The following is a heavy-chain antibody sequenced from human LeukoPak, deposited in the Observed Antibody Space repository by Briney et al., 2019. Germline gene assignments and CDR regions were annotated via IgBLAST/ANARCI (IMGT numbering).Heavy chain of an antibody. D-gene: IGHD3-22*01. CDR1: GYTFTGCY. V-gene: IGHV1-2*06. CDR3: ASGYDSSGYVDY. CDR2: INPNSGGT. J-gene: IGHJ4*02. Sequence: ASVKVSCKASGYTFTGCYMHWVRQAPGQGLEWMGRINPNSGGTNYAQKFQGRVTMTRDTSISTAYMELSRLRSDDTAVYYCASGYDSSGYVDYWGQGTLVTVSS.